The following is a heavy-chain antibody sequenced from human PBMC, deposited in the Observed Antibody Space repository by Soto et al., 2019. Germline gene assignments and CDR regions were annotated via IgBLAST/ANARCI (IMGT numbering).Heavy chain of an antibody. V-gene: IGHV3-53*01. J-gene: IGHJ6*02. Sequence: GGALRLSXAASGFTVNSNYMTWVRQAPGKGLEWVSIIYSGGTTYYADSVNGRFTISRDNWKNTLYLQMNSLRADDTAVYYCARGNGAYGMDVWGQGTTVTVSS. D-gene: IGHD2-8*01. CDR3: ARGNGAYGMDV. CDR2: IYSGGTT. CDR1: GFTVNSNY.